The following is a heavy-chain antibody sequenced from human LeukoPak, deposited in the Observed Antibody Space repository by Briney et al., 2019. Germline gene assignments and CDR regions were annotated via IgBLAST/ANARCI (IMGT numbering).Heavy chain of an antibody. CDR1: GGSISSYY. CDR3: ARLGWELLPRFDY. D-gene: IGHD1-26*01. V-gene: IGHV4-59*08. CDR2: IYYSGST. J-gene: IGHJ4*02. Sequence: SETLSLTCTGSGGSISSYYWSWIRQPPGKGLDWIGYIYYSGSTNHNPSLKSRVTISVDTSKNQFSLKLSSVTAADTAVYYCARLGWELLPRFDYWGQGTLVTVSS.